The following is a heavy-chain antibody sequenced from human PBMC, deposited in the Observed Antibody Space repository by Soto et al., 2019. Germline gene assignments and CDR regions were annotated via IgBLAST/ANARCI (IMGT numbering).Heavy chain of an antibody. CDR3: AKSASAATGCFDY. CDR2: ISYSGSST. D-gene: IGHD6-13*01. V-gene: IGHV3-23*01. Sequence: GGSLRLSCAASGFTFSTYTMSWVRQAPGKGLEWVSVISYSGSSTYYADSVEGRFTISRDNYKNTLYLQMNSLRAEDTAVYYCAKSASAATGCFDYWGQGTLVTVSS. J-gene: IGHJ4*02. CDR1: GFTFSTYT.